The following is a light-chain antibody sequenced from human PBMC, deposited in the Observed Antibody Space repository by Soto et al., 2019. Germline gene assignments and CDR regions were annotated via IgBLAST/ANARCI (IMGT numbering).Light chain of an antibody. CDR3: NPYTSRCTRV. CDR1: SSDVGGYNY. V-gene: IGLV2-14*01. CDR2: EVS. J-gene: IGLJ1*01. Sequence: QSALTQPASVSGSPGQSITISCTGTSSDVGGYNYVSWYQQHPGKAPKLIIYEVSNRPSGVSNRFSGSKSGNTASLTISGLQAEDEADSYCNPYTSRCTRVFGTGTKVTVL.